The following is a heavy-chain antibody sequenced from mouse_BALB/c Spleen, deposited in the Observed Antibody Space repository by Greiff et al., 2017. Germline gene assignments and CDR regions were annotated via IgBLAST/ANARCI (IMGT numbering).Heavy chain of an antibody. Sequence: EVQGVESGPGLVKPSQSLSLTCTVTGYSITSDYAWNWIRQFPGNKLEWMGYISYSGSTSYNPSLKSRISITRDTSKNQFFLQLNSVTTEDTATYYCARREFYYAMDYWGQGTSVTVSS. CDR1: GYSITSDYA. V-gene: IGHV3-2*02. CDR3: ARREFYYAMDY. J-gene: IGHJ4*01. CDR2: ISYSGST.